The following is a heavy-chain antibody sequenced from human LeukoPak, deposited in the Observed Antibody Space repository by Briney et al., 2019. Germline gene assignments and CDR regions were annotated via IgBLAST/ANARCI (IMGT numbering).Heavy chain of an antibody. V-gene: IGHV1-2*02. CDR3: ASNVVPAAIRMNWFDP. CDR2: INPNSGGT. D-gene: IGHD2-2*02. J-gene: IGHJ5*02. CDR1: GYTFTGYY. Sequence: ASVKVSCKASGYTFTGYYMHWVRQAPGQGLEWMGWINPNSGGTNYAQKFQGRVTMTRDTSISTAYMELSRLRSDDTAVYYCASNVVPAAIRMNWFDPWGQGTLVTVSS.